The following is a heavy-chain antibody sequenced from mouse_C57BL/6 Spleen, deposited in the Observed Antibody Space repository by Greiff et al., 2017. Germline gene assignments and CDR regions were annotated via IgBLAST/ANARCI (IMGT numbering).Heavy chain of an antibody. CDR1: GYTFTEYT. D-gene: IGHD2-5*01. CDR2: FYPGSGSI. V-gene: IGHV1-62-2*01. CDR3: ARHEDRDYSNYVGAMDY. J-gene: IGHJ4*01. Sequence: QVQLKESGAELVKPGASVKLSCKASGYTFTEYTIHWVKQRSGQGLEWIGWFYPGSGSIKYNEKFKDKATLTADKSSSTVYMELSRLTSEDSAVYFCARHEDRDYSNYVGAMDYWGQGTSVTVSS.